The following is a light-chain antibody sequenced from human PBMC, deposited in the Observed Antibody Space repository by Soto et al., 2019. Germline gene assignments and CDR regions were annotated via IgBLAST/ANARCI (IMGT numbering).Light chain of an antibody. CDR3: AAWHDSRNGYVA. V-gene: IGLV1-44*01. CDR1: SSNIGSNN. J-gene: IGLJ2*01. CDR2: KNN. Sequence: QSVLTQPPSASGTPGQRVTISCSGSSSNIGSNNVNWYQQLPGTAPRLLIYKNNQRPSGVPDRFSGSKSGTSASLAISGLQSEHEADYYCAAWHDSRNGYVAFGGGTKVTVL.